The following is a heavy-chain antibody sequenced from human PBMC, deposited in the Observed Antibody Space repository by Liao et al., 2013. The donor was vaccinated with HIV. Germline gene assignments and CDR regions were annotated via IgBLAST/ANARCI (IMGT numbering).Heavy chain of an antibody. Sequence: QVQLQESGPGLVKPSQTLSLTCTVSGGSIGSGRYYWSWIRQPAGKGLEWIARIYTSGGTNYNPSLKTRVTISVDTSKNQFSLKLSSVTAADTAVYYCARVRYFDWLAAFDIWAKGQWSPSLQ. CDR3: ARVRYFDWLAAFDI. D-gene: IGHD3-9*01. CDR2: IYTSGGT. CDR1: GGSIGSGRYY. V-gene: IGHV4-61*02. J-gene: IGHJ3*02.